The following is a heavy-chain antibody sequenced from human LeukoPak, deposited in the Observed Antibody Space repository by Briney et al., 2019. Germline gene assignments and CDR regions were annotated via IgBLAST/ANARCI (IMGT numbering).Heavy chain of an antibody. Sequence: SETLSLTCTVSGGSISSYDWSWIRQPAGKGPEWIGRIYASGNTRYNPSLKSRLTMSVDTSKNQFSLKLSSVTAADTAIYFCARGMAAAYDYNWFDSWGQGTLVTVSS. V-gene: IGHV4-4*07. J-gene: IGHJ5*01. D-gene: IGHD5-12*01. CDR2: IYASGNT. CDR1: GGSISSYD. CDR3: ARGMAAAYDYNWFDS.